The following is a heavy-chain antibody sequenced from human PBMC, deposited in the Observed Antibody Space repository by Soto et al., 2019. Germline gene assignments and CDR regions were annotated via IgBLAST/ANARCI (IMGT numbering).Heavy chain of an antibody. D-gene: IGHD3-10*01. Sequence: GRSLRLSCAASGSTFSSYSMNWVRQAPGKGLEWVSSISSSSSYIYYADSVKGRFTISRDNAKNSLYLQMNSLRAEDTAVYYCARDKYYYGSGTIGKNWFDPWSQGTLVTVS. CDR3: ARDKYYYGSGTIGKNWFDP. CDR2: ISSSSSYI. J-gene: IGHJ5*02. CDR1: GSTFSSYS. V-gene: IGHV3-21*01.